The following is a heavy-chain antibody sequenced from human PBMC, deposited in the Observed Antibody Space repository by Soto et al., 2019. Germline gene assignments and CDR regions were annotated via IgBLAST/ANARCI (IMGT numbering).Heavy chain of an antibody. Sequence: QVQLVQSGAEVKKPGSSVKVSCKASGGTFSSYAISWVRQAPGQGLEWMGGIIPIFGTANYAQKFQGRVTLTADESTSTAYMELSSLRSEDTAVYYCARVGYGDYVPQPKSWDWFDPWGQGTLVTVSS. D-gene: IGHD4-17*01. CDR1: GGTFSSYA. J-gene: IGHJ5*02. CDR3: ARVGYGDYVPQPKSWDWFDP. V-gene: IGHV1-69*12. CDR2: IIPIFGTA.